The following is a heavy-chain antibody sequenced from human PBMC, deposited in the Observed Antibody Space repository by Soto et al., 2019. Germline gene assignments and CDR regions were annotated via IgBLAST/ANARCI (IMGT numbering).Heavy chain of an antibody. CDR2: ISSSSSTI. Sequence: PGGSLRLSCAASGFTFSSYAMHWVRQAPGKGLEWVSYISSSSSTIYYADSVKGRFTISRDNAKNSLYLQMNSLRAEDTAVYYCAREVVVDYWGQGTLVTVSS. CDR1: GFTFSSYA. V-gene: IGHV3-48*01. CDR3: AREVVVDY. D-gene: IGHD2-15*01. J-gene: IGHJ4*02.